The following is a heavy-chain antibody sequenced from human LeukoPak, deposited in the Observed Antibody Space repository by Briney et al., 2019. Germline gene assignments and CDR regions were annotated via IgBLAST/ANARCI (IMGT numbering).Heavy chain of an antibody. V-gene: IGHV4-4*07. CDR1: GGSISTYY. J-gene: IGHJ5*02. D-gene: IGHD3-10*01. CDR2: VYTSGST. Sequence: SETLSLTCTVSGGSISTYYWSWIRQPAGKGLEWIGRVYTSGSTNYNPSLKSRVTMSVDTSKNQFSLKLSFVAAADTAVYYCARASWFGESNWFDPWGQGTLVTVSS. CDR3: ARASWFGESNWFDP.